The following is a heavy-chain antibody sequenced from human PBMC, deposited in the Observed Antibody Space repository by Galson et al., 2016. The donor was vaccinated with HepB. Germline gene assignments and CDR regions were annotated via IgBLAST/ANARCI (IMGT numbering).Heavy chain of an antibody. D-gene: IGHD2-21*01. J-gene: IGHJ4*02. CDR1: GYSFVGFG. V-gene: IGHV1-18*01. Sequence: SVKVSCKASGYSFVGFGLAWVRQAPGQGFEWMGWIRPYNGVTDYAQKFQGRLTMSTDTSTNSAYMELSSLRSDDTAVYYCARRQLLFGYNQDVFDGWGQGGFVTVSS. CDR2: IRPYNGVT. CDR3: ARRQLLFGYNQDVFDG.